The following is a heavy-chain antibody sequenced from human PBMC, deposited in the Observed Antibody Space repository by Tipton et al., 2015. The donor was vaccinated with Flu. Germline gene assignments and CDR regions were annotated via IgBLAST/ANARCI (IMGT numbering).Heavy chain of an antibody. CDR2: IYYSGST. V-gene: IGHV4-59*08. CDR3: ARYSYSSGRYQMEEY. CDR1: GGSISSYY. D-gene: IGHD6-19*01. J-gene: IGHJ4*02. Sequence: TLSLTCTVSGGSISSYYWSWIRQPPGKGLEWIGYIYYSGSTNYNPSLKSRVTISVDTSKNQFSLKLSSVTAADTAVYYCARYSYSSGRYQMEEYWGQGTLVTVSS.